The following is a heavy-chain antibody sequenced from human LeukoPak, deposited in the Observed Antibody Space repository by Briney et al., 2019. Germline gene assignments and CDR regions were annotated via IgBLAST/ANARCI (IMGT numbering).Heavy chain of an antibody. CDR1: GFTFSSYG. Sequence: GGSLRLSCAASGFTFSSYGMSWVRQAPGKGLEWVSAISGSGGSTYYADSVKGRFTISRDNSKNTLYLQMNSLRAEDTAVYYCVANPRSSVWAFDIWGQGTMVTVSS. CDR3: VANPRSSVWAFDI. D-gene: IGHD3-16*01. J-gene: IGHJ3*02. CDR2: ISGSGGST. V-gene: IGHV3-23*01.